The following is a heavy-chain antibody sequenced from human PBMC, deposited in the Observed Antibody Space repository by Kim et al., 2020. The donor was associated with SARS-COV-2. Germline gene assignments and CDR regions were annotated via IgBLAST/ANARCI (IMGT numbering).Heavy chain of an antibody. CDR3: AKGPTRPYYYIRGEYFQH. CDR2: ISYDGSNK. CDR1: GFTFSSYG. J-gene: IGHJ1*01. Sequence: GGSLRLSCAASGFTFSSYGMHWVRQAPGKGLEWVAVISYDGSNKYYADSVKGRFTISRDNSKNTLYLQMNSLRAEDTAVYYCAKGPTRPYYYIRGEYFQHWGQGTLVTVSS. D-gene: IGHD3-10*01. V-gene: IGHV3-30*18.